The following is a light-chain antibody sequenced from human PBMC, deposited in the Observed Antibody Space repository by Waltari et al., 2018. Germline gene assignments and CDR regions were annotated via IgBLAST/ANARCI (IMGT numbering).Light chain of an antibody. Sequence: QSVLTQPPSASGTPGQRVPISCSGSSSNIGSNIVNWYQQFPGTAPKLLIYSNNQRPSGVPDRFSGSKSGTSGSLAISGLRSEDEADYFCAAWDDSLNGWVFGGGTKLTVL. J-gene: IGLJ3*02. V-gene: IGLV1-44*01. CDR1: SSNIGSNI. CDR3: AAWDDSLNGWV. CDR2: SNN.